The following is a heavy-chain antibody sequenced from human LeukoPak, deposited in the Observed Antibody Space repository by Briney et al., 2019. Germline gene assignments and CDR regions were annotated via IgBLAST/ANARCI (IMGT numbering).Heavy chain of an antibody. CDR2: INPNTGET. CDR1: GYTFTDYY. D-gene: IGHD2-2*01. V-gene: IGHV1-2*02. Sequence: ASVKVSCKTSGYTFTDYYMHWVRQAPGQGLEWMGWINPNTGETNSAQKFQGRVTMTRDTTINTAYMELTRLTSDDTAVYYCASYPRYSSTPPFDYWGQGTLVTVSS. J-gene: IGHJ4*02. CDR3: ASYPRYSSTPPFDY.